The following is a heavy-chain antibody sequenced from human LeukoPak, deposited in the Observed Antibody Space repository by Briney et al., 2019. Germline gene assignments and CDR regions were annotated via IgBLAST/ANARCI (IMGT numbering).Heavy chain of an antibody. CDR3: ARNGGAWSDP. V-gene: IGHV4-59*01. CDR2: IYYSGST. Sequence: SETLSLTCTVSGGSISSYYWSWIRQPPGKGLEWIGYIYYSGSTNYNPSLKSRVTISVDTSKNQFSLKLSSVTAADTAVYYCARNGGAWSDPWVKGTLVTVSS. D-gene: IGHD2-8*01. CDR1: GGSISSYY. J-gene: IGHJ5*02.